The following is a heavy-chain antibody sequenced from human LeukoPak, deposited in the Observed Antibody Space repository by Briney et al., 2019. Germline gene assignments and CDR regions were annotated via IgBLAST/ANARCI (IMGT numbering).Heavy chain of an antibody. CDR2: IYHSGST. V-gene: IGHV4-30-2*01. Sequence: SQTLSLTCAVSGGPISSGGYSWSWIRQPPGKGLEWIGYIYHSGSTYYNPSLKSRVTISVDRSKNQFSLKLSSVTAADTAAYYCAREGYDSSGYYWRFFDYWGQGTLVTVSS. CDR1: GGPISSGGYS. CDR3: AREGYDSSGYYWRFFDY. D-gene: IGHD3-22*01. J-gene: IGHJ4*02.